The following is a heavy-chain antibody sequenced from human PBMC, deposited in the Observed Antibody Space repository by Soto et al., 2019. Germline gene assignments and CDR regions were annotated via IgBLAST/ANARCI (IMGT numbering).Heavy chain of an antibody. CDR2: IYYSGST. D-gene: IGHD2-15*01. V-gene: IGHV4-39*01. J-gene: IGHJ4*02. CDR3: ARNIVVVVAASDYYFDY. CDR1: GGPISSSSYY. Sequence: PSETLSLTCTVSGGPISSSSYYWGWIRQPPGKGLEWIGSIYYSGSTYYNPSLKSRVTISVDTSKNQFSLKLSSVTAADTAVYYCARNIVVVVAASDYYFDYWGQGTLVTVSS.